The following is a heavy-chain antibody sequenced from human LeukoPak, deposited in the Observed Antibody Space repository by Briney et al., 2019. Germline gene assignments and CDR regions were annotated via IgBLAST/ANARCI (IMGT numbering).Heavy chain of an antibody. V-gene: IGHV3-66*01. CDR3: ARDPHYYGSGSYDSYFDY. CDR2: IYSGGST. Sequence: GGSLRLSCAASGFTVSSNYMSWVRQAPGKGLEWVSVIYSGGSTYYADSVKGRFTISRDNSKNTLYLQMNSLRAEDTAVYYCARDPHYYGSGSYDSYFDYWGQGTLVTVSS. D-gene: IGHD3-10*01. J-gene: IGHJ4*02. CDR1: GFTVSSNY.